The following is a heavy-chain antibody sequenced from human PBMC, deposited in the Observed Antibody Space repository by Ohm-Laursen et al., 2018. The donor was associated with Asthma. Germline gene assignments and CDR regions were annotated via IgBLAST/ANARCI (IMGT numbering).Heavy chain of an antibody. D-gene: IGHD4/OR15-4a*01. CDR3: AKVGLTYYNAMDV. CDR2: TTYDGDNK. CDR1: GFTFRSYA. V-gene: IGHV3-30-3*01. Sequence: SLRLSCSASGFTFRSYAMHWVRQAPGKGLEWLAYTTYDGDNKYYATSVKGRFTISRDNSKNTVYLQMNSLRAEDTAVYYCAKVGLTYYNAMDVWGQGTTVTVSS. J-gene: IGHJ6*02.